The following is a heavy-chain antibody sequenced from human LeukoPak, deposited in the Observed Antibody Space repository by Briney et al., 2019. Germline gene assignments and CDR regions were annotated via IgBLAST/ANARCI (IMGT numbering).Heavy chain of an antibody. Sequence: PSETLSLTCAVSGDSISSSNWWSWVRQPPGKGLEWIGEIYHSGSTNYNRSLKSRVTISVDKSKSQFSLKLTSVTAADTAIYFCARRGFGGFDPWGQGTLVTVSS. J-gene: IGHJ5*02. CDR3: ARRGFGGFDP. D-gene: IGHD3-10*01. V-gene: IGHV4-4*02. CDR1: GDSISSSNW. CDR2: IYHSGST.